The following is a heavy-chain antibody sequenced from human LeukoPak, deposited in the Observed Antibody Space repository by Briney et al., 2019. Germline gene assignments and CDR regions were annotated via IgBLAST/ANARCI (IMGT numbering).Heavy chain of an antibody. CDR2: IIPIFGTA. V-gene: IGHV1-69*06. J-gene: IGHJ3*02. D-gene: IGHD3-22*01. CDR3: ARERSSGYNDAFDI. CDR1: GGTFSSYA. Sequence: SVKVSCKASGGTFSSYAISWVRQAPGQGLEWMGGIIPIFGTANYAQKFQGRVTITADKSTSTAYMELSSLRSEDTAVYYCARERSSGYNDAFDIWGQGTMVTVSS.